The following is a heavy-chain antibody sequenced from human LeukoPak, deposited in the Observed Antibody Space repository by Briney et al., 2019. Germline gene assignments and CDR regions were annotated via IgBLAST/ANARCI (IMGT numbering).Heavy chain of an antibody. CDR2: ISHTGGT. CDR1: GGSISSRNW. D-gene: IGHD2-8*01. V-gene: IGHV4-4*02. Sequence: PSETLSLTCAVSGGSISSRNWWSFVRHPPGKGLECIGEISHTGGTSYTPSLKSRVAISVDNSKNQCSLNLSSVTAAATAVYYCARLSNPVGALRNFYYSMDVWGKGTTVIVSS. CDR3: ARLSNPVGALRNFYYSMDV. J-gene: IGHJ6*03.